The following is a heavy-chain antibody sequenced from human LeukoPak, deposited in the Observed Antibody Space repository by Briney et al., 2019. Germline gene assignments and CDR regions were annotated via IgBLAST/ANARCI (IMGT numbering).Heavy chain of an antibody. V-gene: IGHV3-30-3*01. CDR2: ISYDGSNK. J-gene: IGHJ4*02. Sequence: GRSLRLSCAASGFTFSSYAMPWVRQAPGKWLEWVAVISYDGSNKYYADSVKGRFTISRDNSKNTLYLQMNSLRAEDTAVYYCARMGVVPAATIDYWGQGTLVTVSS. CDR3: ARMGVVPAATIDY. D-gene: IGHD2-2*01. CDR1: GFTFSSYA.